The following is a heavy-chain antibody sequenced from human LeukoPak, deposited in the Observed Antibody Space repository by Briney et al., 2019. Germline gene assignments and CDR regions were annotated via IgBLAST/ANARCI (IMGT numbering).Heavy chain of an antibody. V-gene: IGHV3-53*01. Sequence: GGSLRLSCAASGFTVSDNYMSWVRQAPGKGLEWVSIIYSGGSGRTYYADSVKGRFTISRDNSKNTLYLQMNSLRAEDTAVYYCAKDSVAGTDKYYYAMDVWGQGTTVTVSS. CDR1: GFTVSDNY. D-gene: IGHD6-19*01. CDR3: AKDSVAGTDKYYYAMDV. CDR2: IYSGGSGRT. J-gene: IGHJ6*02.